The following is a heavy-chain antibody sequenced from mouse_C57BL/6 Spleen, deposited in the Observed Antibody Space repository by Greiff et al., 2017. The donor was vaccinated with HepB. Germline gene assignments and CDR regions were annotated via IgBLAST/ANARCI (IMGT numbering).Heavy chain of an antibody. CDR1: GYTFTSYW. J-gene: IGHJ3*01. V-gene: IGHV1-59*01. CDR2: IDPSDSYT. CDR3: AIKRIYYDYDGPLAY. Sequence: QVQLQQPGAELVRPGTSVKLSCKASGYTFTSYWMHWVKQRPGHGLEWIGVIDPSDSYTNYNQKFKGKAKLTVDTSSSTAYMQLSSLTSEDSAVYYCAIKRIYYDYDGPLAYWGQGTLVTVSA. D-gene: IGHD2-4*01.